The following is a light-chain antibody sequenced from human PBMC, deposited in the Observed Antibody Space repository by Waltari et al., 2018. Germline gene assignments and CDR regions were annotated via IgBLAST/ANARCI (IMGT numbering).Light chain of an antibody. V-gene: IGKV4-1*01. CDR1: QSLLYTSDNRNY. CDR3: QQYYENPQT. CDR2: WAS. J-gene: IGKJ2*01. Sequence: DIVMTQSPESLAVCLGERATISCRSSQSLLYTSDNRNYLAWYQFKPGQPPVLLLYWASTRASGVPGRFSGSGSGTDFTLTISSLQAEDVATYHCQQYYENPQTFGQGTKLEIK.